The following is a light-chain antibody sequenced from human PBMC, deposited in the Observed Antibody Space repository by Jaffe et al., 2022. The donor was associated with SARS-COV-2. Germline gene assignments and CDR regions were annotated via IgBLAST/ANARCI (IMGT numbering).Light chain of an antibody. V-gene: IGKV1-39*01. CDR3: QQSYSPPIT. CDR2: AAS. J-gene: IGKJ5*01. CDR1: QSIGKA. Sequence: DIQMTQSPSSLSASVGDTVTITCRASQSIGKALNWYHQKLGEAPKFLIYAASTLQSGVPSRFSGSASGTNFSLTISSLQPEDFATYYCQQSYSPPITFGQGTRLDIK.